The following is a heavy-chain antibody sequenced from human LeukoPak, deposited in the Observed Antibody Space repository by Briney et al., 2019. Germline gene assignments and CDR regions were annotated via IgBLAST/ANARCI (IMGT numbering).Heavy chain of an antibody. CDR2: ISYDGSIK. CDR1: GFTFSSYG. V-gene: IGHV3-30*18. Sequence: GRSLRLSCAASGFTFSSYGMHWVRQAPGKGLEWVAVISYDGSIKYYADSVKGRFTISRDNSKNTLYLQMNSLRAEDTAVYYCAKVNVEMATIRPYYFDYWGQGTLVTVSS. CDR3: AKVNVEMATIRPYYFDY. D-gene: IGHD5-24*01. J-gene: IGHJ4*02.